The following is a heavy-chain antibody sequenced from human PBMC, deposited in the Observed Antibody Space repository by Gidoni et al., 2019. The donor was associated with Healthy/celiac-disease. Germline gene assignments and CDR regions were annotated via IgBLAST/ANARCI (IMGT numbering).Heavy chain of an antibody. CDR1: GVTWDDYG. V-gene: IGHV3-20*04. D-gene: IGHD3-10*01. CDR2: ITWNGGST. Sequence: EVQQVESGGGGARRGGALRPACAGQGVTWDDYGMSWDRQAPGKGLEWVSGITWNGGSTGYAASVTGRFTISRDNAQNSLYLQMTSLRAEDTALYSCASRRFGEFTFAPWGQGTLVTVSS. J-gene: IGHJ5*02. CDR3: ASRRFGEFTFAP.